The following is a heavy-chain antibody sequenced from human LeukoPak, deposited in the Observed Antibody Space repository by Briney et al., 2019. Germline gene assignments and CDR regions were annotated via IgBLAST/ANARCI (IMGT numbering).Heavy chain of an antibody. CDR2: ISGRGDST. D-gene: IGHD6-13*01. V-gene: IGHV3-23*01. Sequence: GGSLRLSCAASGFTFRSYAMSWGRQAPGKGLEWVSVISGRGDSTHYADSAKGRFTISRDNSKNTLYLQMNSLRAETTAVYYCAKAHSSSWYYFGDWGQGARVTVSS. J-gene: IGHJ4*02. CDR1: GFTFRSYA. CDR3: AKAHSSSWYYFGD.